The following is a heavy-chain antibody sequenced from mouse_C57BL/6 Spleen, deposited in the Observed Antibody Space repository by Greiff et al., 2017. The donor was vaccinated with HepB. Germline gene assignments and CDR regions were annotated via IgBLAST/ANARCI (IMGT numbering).Heavy chain of an antibody. CDR1: GYTFTSYW. Sequence: VQLQQPGAELVKPGASVKLSCKASGYTFTSYWMHWVKQRPGQGLEWIGMIHPNSGSTNYNEKFKSKATLTVDKSSSTAYMQLSSLTSEDSAVYYCARSLTTVVATNFDYWGQGTTLTVSS. D-gene: IGHD1-1*01. V-gene: IGHV1-64*01. J-gene: IGHJ2*01. CDR2: IHPNSGST. CDR3: ARSLTTVVATNFDY.